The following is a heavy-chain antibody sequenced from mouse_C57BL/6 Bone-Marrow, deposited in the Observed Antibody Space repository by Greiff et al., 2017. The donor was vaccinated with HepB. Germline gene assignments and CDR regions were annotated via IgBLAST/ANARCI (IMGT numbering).Heavy chain of an antibody. CDR1: GYAFSSYW. D-gene: IGHD1-1*01. J-gene: IGHJ1*03. CDR3: ARWGSSTYWYFDV. Sequence: VQLQQSGAELVKPGASVKISCKASGYAFSSYWMNWVQQRPGKGLEWIGQIYPGDGDTNYNGKFKGKATLTADKSSSTAYMQLSSLTSEYSAVYFCARWGSSTYWYFDVWGTGTTVTVSS. V-gene: IGHV1-80*01. CDR2: IYPGDGDT.